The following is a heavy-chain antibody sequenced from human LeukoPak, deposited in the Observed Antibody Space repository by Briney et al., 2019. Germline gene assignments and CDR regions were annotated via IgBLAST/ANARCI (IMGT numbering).Heavy chain of an antibody. Sequence: PGAAVRLSCVASGFIFSSYWMSWVRQAPGKGLEWVANISEDGSEKGYVDYVKGRFTTSRDNTKNSLYLQMNSLRADDTAVYYCSIHTSNRFDPWGQGTLVTVS. V-gene: IGHV3-7*02. CDR3: SIHTSNRFDP. D-gene: IGHD2-2*01. CDR2: ISEDGSEK. J-gene: IGHJ5*02. CDR1: GFIFSSYW.